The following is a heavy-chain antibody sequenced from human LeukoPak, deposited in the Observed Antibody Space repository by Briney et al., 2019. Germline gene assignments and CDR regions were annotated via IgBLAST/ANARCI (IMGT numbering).Heavy chain of an antibody. V-gene: IGHV1-18*01. Sequence: ASVKVSCKTSGYTFTSYGISWVRQAPGQGLEWMGWISAYNGDTSSAQKVQGRVTMTTDTSTSTAYMELRSLRSDDTAVYYCARQVLIAGGRYGMGVWGQGTTVTVSS. J-gene: IGHJ6*02. CDR2: ISAYNGDT. D-gene: IGHD2-15*01. CDR3: ARQVLIAGGRYGMGV. CDR1: GYTFTSYG.